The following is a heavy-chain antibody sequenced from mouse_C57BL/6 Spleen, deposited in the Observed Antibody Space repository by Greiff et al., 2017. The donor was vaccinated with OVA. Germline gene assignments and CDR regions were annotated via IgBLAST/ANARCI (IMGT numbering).Heavy chain of an antibody. D-gene: IGHD4-1*01. CDR3: GTNWGLAY. CDR1: GFTFSDYG. V-gene: IGHV5-17*01. Sequence: EVKLVESGGGLVKPGGSLKLSCAASGFTFSDYGMHWVRQAPEKGLEWVAYISSGGSTTYYADTVKGRFTISRDNAKHTLFLLLTSLTSADTAIYYGGTNWGLAYWGQGTLVTVSA. CDR2: ISSGGSTT. J-gene: IGHJ3*01.